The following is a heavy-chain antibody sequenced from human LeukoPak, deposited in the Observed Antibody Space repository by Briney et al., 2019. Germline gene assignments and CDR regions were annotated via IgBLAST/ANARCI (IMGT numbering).Heavy chain of an antibody. J-gene: IGHJ2*01. CDR3: ARDRKERFDSSGYYWAYWYFDL. D-gene: IGHD3-22*01. CDR2: IYYSGST. Sequence: PSQTLSLTCTVSGGSISSGGYYWSWIRQHPGKGLEWIGYIYYSGSTYYNPSLKSRVTISVDTSKNQFSLKLSSVTAADTAVYYCARDRKERFDSSGYYWAYWYFDLRGRGTLVTVSS. V-gene: IGHV4-31*03. CDR1: GGSISSGGYY.